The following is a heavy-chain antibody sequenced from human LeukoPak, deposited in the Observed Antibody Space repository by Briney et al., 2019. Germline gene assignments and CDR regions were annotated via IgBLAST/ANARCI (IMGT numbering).Heavy chain of an antibody. CDR1: GGSISSYY. V-gene: IGHV4-59*01. D-gene: IGHD3-3*01. Sequence: SETLSLTCTASGGSISSYYMSWIRQPPGKGLEWIGYIYYSGSTNYNPSLKSRVTISVDTSKNQFSLKLSSVTAADTAVYYCARATPGFNYDFWSGYYTYFDYWGQGTLVTVSS. J-gene: IGHJ4*02. CDR3: ARATPGFNYDFWSGYYTYFDY. CDR2: IYYSGST.